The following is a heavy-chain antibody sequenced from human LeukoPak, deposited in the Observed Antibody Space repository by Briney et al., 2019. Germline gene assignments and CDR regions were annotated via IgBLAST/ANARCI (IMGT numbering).Heavy chain of an antibody. V-gene: IGHV4-61*02. CDR2: ISTSGDT. CDR1: GGSISSDNHY. J-gene: IGHJ5*02. Sequence: PSETLSLTCTVSGGSISSDNHYWGWIRQPAGKGLEWIGRISTSGDTHYNPSLKSRVTISVDTSKNQFSLKLSSVTPADTAVYXXXXXXXXXSXXXXXDPWGXXTXVTVSS. CDR3: XXXXXXXSXXXXXDP.